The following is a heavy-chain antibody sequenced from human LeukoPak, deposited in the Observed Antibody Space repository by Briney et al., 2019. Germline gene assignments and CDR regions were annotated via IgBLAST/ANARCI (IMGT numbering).Heavy chain of an antibody. CDR1: GYTFTSYG. J-gene: IGHJ4*02. V-gene: IGHV1-18*01. Sequence: ASVKVSCKASGYTFTSYGISWVRQAPGQGLEWMGWISAYNGNTNYAQKLQGRVTMTTDTSTSTAYMELRSLRSDDTAVYYCARDRRVYDFWSGYYRPDFDYWGQGTLVTVSS. CDR3: ARDRRVYDFWSGYYRPDFDY. CDR2: ISAYNGNT. D-gene: IGHD3-3*01.